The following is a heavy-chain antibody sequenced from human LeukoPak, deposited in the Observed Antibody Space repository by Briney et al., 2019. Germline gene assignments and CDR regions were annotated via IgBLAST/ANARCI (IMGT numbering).Heavy chain of an antibody. Sequence: GGSLRLSCAASGFTFSTYWLSWVRQAPGKGLEWVANIKQDGSEKYYVDSVKGRFTISRDNAKNTLYLQMNSLRAEDTAVYYCARGSYYDSSGYYENDAFDIWGQGTMVTVSS. D-gene: IGHD3-22*01. V-gene: IGHV3-7*01. J-gene: IGHJ3*02. CDR3: ARGSYYDSSGYYENDAFDI. CDR1: GFTFSTYW. CDR2: IKQDGSEK.